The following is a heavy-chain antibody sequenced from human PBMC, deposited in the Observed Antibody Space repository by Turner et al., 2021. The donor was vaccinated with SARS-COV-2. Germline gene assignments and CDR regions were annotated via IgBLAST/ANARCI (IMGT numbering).Heavy chain of an antibody. D-gene: IGHD3-22*01. CDR3: ARARWDYYDSSGYYPNAFDI. CDR2: ISWNSGSI. V-gene: IGHV3-9*01. Sequence: EVQLVESGGGLVQPGRSLRLSCAASGFTFDDYAMNWVRQAPGKGLEWVSGISWNSGSIGYADSVKGRFTISRDNAKNSLYLQMNSLKAEDTAVYYCARARWDYYDSSGYYPNAFDIWGQGTMVTVSS. CDR1: GFTFDDYA. J-gene: IGHJ3*02.